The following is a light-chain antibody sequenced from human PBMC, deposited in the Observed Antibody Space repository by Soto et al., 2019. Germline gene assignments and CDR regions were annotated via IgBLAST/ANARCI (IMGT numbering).Light chain of an antibody. CDR1: SGHSNYA. CDR3: QTWGTGIKV. Sequence: QAVLTQSPSASASLGASVKLTCTLSSGHSNYAIAWHQQQPEKGPRYLMKLNSDGRHSKGDGIPDRFSGSTSGAERYLTISSLQSEDEADYACQTWGTGIKVFGGGTKLTVL. J-gene: IGLJ2*01. CDR2: LNSDGRH. V-gene: IGLV4-69*01.